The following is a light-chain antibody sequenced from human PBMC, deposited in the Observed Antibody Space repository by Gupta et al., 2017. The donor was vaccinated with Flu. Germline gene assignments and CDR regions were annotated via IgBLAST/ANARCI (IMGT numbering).Light chain of an antibody. CDR1: QSISTY. CDR2: KAS. V-gene: IGKV1-5*03. CDR3: QQYNNASRT. J-gene: IGKJ1*01. Sequence: DIQVTQSPSTLSAFVGDRVTITCRASQSISTYLAWYQQKPGKAPNLLIYKASSLETGVPSRFSGGGSGTEFSLTISSLQPDDFATYYCQQYNNASRTFGQGTIVEI.